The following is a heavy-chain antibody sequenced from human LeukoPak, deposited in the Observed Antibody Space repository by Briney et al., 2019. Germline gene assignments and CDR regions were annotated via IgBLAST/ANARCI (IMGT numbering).Heavy chain of an antibody. V-gene: IGHV4-39*01. D-gene: IGHD5-18*01. CDR2: IYYSGST. CDR3: ARTGVDTAMGFDC. Sequence: SETLSLTCTVSGGSISGSSYYWGWIRQPPGKGLEWIGSIYYSGSTYYNPSLKSRVTTSVDTSKNQFSLKLSSVTAADTAVYYCARTGVDTAMGFDCWGQGTLVTVSS. CDR1: GGSISGSSYY. J-gene: IGHJ4*02.